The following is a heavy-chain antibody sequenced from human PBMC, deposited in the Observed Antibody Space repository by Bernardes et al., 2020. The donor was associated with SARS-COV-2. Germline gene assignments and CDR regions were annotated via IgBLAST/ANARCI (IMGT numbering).Heavy chain of an antibody. CDR2: IYPRDSDT. CDR1: GFIFTNYW. J-gene: IGHJ4*02. CDR3: ARQSSFVAASGIDS. V-gene: IGHV5-51*01. D-gene: IGHD6-13*01. Sequence: GASLKISCQTSGFIFTNYWIGWVRQMPGKGLEWLGIIYPRDSDTRYSPSFQGQVTISADKSTSTAYLQWRSLKASDTAMYYCARQSSFVAASGIDSWGQGTLVTVSS.